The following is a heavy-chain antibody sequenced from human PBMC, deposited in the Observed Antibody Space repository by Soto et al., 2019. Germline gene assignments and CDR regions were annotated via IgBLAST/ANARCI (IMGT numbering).Heavy chain of an antibody. V-gene: IGHV3-23*01. CDR1: GFTFSSYA. Sequence: HPGGSLRLSCVASGFTFSSYAMSWVRQAPGKGLEWVSGIRSSGGSTYYADSVKGRFTISRDNSKNTLFLQMNSLRAEDTAAYYCTTSNRYGDSDYWGQGTLVTVSS. CDR3: TTSNRYGDSDY. D-gene: IGHD4-17*01. CDR2: IRSSGGST. J-gene: IGHJ4*01.